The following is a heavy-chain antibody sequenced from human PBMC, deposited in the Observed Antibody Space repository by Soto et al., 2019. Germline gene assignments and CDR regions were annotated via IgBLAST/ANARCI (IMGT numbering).Heavy chain of an antibody. CDR1: GFTFSSYA. J-gene: IGHJ4*02. CDR3: ASQEWSN. V-gene: IGHV3-30-3*01. Sequence: GSLRLSCAASGFTFSSYAMHWVRQAPGKGLEWVAVISYDGSNKYYADSVKGRFTISRDNSKNTLYLQMNSLRAEDTAVYYCASQEWSNWGQGTLVTVSS. D-gene: IGHD3-3*01. CDR2: ISYDGSNK.